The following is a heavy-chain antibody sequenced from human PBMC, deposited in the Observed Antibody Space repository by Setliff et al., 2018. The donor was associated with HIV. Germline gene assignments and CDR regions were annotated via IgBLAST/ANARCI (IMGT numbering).Heavy chain of an antibody. D-gene: IGHD3-3*01. CDR3: SRGPTIRGSFTGVVYTAPLPSFDT. Sequence: SETLSLTCAVYGGSFSGFSWNWIRQPPGKGLEWIGDINNYGITLYTSSLAGRVTISVDTSKNQFSLTLKSLTVADTALYFCSRGPTIRGSFTGVVYTAPLPSFDTWSQGSLVTVSS. CDR2: INNYGIT. CDR1: GGSFSGFS. J-gene: IGHJ4*02. V-gene: IGHV4-34*01.